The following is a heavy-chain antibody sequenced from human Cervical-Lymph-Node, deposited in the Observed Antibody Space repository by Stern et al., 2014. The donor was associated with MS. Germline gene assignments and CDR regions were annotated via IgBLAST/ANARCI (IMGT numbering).Heavy chain of an antibody. J-gene: IGHJ4*02. CDR1: GGSISSGDYY. CDR3: AREGPRTGTLVY. V-gene: IGHV4-30-4*01. CDR2: IYYSGST. Sequence: QVQLQQSGPGLVKPSQTLSLTCTVSGGSISSGDYYWSWIRQPPGKGLEWIGYIYYSGSTYYTPSLKSRVTISVDTSKNQFSLKLSSVTAADTAVYYCAREGPRTGTLVYWGQGTLVTVSS. D-gene: IGHD3/OR15-3a*01.